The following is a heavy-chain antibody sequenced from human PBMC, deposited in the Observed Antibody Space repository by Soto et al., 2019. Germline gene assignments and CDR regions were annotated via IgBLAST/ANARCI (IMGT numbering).Heavy chain of an antibody. J-gene: IGHJ4*02. D-gene: IGHD3-22*01. V-gene: IGHV1-3*01. CDR2: IDAGNGDT. CDR1: GYTFTSYP. CDR3: ARDWTHYDSSGPGDY. Sequence: SVKVSFKSSGYTFTSYPMHWVHQAPGQGLEWMGWIDAGNGDTKYSQKFQGRVTITRDTSAITAYMELSSLRSEDTAVYYCARDWTHYDSSGPGDYWGQGTLVTVSS.